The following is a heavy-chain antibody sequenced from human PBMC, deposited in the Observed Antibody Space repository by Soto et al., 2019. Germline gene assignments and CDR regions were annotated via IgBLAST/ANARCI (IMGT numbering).Heavy chain of an antibody. CDR1: GGSFSGYY. V-gene: IGHV4-34*01. CDR2: INHSGIT. J-gene: IGHJ4*02. CDR3: ARGTPIYDRWLDY. D-gene: IGHD3-9*01. Sequence: SETLSLTCAVYGGSFSGYYWSWIRQPPGKGLEWIGEINHSGITNYNPSLKSRVTISVDTSKNQFSLKLSSVTAADTAVYYCARGTPIYDRWLDYWGQGTLVTVSS.